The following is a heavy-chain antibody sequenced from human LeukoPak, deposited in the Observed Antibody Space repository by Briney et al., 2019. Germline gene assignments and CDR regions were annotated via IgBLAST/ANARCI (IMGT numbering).Heavy chain of an antibody. Sequence: HPGRSLRLSCAASGFTFSSYGMHWVRQAPGKGLEWVAVIWYDGSNKYYADSVKGRFTISRDNSKSTLYLQVNSLRAEDTALYYCAKGHTSDQGYTYGPYFDYWGQGTLVTVSS. CDR2: IWYDGSNK. D-gene: IGHD5-18*01. CDR1: GFTFSSYG. CDR3: AKGHTSDQGYTYGPYFDY. V-gene: IGHV3-33*06. J-gene: IGHJ4*02.